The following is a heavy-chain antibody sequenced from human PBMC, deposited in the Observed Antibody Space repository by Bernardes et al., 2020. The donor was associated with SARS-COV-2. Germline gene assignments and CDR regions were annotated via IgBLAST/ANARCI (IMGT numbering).Heavy chain of an antibody. Sequence: SETLSLTCTVSGGSISSSNYYWGWIRQAPGKGLEWIGSIYSSGNSYYSPSLQSRVTESVDTSKNQFSLSLTSVTAADTAVYFCARGASGINMVLVVIGFSYYFDYWGQGTLVTVSS. J-gene: IGHJ4*02. CDR3: ARGASGINMVLVVIGFSYYFDY. D-gene: IGHD3-22*01. V-gene: IGHV4-39*01. CDR2: IYSSGNS. CDR1: GGSISSSNYY.